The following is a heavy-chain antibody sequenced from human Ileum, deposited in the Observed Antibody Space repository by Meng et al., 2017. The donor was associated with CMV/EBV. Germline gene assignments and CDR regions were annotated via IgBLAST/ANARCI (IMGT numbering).Heavy chain of an antibody. J-gene: IGHJ5*02. CDR2: INHSGST. CDR1: GGSVCGYY. D-gene: IGHD2-2*01. V-gene: IGHV4-34*01. Sequence: QVPQEQGGAGSLKPSGTLSLTCAADGGSVCGYYWSWIRQPPGKGLEWIGEINHSGSTNSNPSLKSRVTISVDTSKNQFSLKLSSVTAADTAVYYCARQNCSLTSCSFGGWFDPWGQGTLVTVSS. CDR3: ARQNCSLTSCSFGGWFDP.